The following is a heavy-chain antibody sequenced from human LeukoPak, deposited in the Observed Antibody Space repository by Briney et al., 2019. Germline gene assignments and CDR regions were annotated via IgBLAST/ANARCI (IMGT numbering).Heavy chain of an antibody. CDR3: AKDRGYSYGFFDY. Sequence: PSETLSLTCTVSGGSISSGGYYWSWVRQAPGKGLEWVSAISGSGGSTYYADSVKGRFTIPRDNSKNTLYLQMNSLRAEDTAVYYCAKDRGYSYGFFDYWGQGTLVTVSS. V-gene: IGHV3-23*01. J-gene: IGHJ4*02. CDR2: ISGSGGST. D-gene: IGHD5-18*01. CDR1: GGSISSGGYY.